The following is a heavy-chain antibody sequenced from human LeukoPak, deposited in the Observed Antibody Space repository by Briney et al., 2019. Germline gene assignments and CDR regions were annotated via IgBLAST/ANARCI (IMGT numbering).Heavy chain of an antibody. CDR1: GYTFTGYY. Sequence: GASVKVSCKASGYTFTGYYMHWVRQATGQGLEWMGWMNPNSGNTGYAQKFQGRVTMTRNTSISTAYMELSSLRSEDTAVYYCARFYCTNGVCYNFDYWGQGTLVTVSS. CDR3: ARFYCTNGVCYNFDY. CDR2: MNPNSGNT. V-gene: IGHV1-8*02. D-gene: IGHD2-8*01. J-gene: IGHJ4*02.